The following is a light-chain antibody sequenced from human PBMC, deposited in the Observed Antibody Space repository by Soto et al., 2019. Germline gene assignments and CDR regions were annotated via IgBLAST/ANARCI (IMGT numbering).Light chain of an antibody. CDR1: NSDVGGYNY. J-gene: IGLJ7*01. CDR3: SSYTSTSTLDV. Sequence: QSVLTQPASVSGSPGQSITISCTGTNSDVGGYNYVSWYQQHPGKAPKLMIYDVSSRPSGVSNRFSGSKSGNTASLTISGLQAEDEADYYCSSYTSTSTLDVFGTGTQLTVL. CDR2: DVS. V-gene: IGLV2-14*01.